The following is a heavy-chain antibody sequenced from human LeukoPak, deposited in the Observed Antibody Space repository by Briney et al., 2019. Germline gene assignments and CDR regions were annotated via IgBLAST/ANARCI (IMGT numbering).Heavy chain of an antibody. J-gene: IGHJ5*02. D-gene: IGHD4/OR15-4a*01. CDR2: ISAYNGNT. CDR1: GYTFTSYG. CDR3: ARHSANHNWFDP. V-gene: IGHV1-18*01. Sequence: ASVKVSCKASGYTFTSYGISWVRQAPGQGLEWIGWISAYNGNTNYAQKLQGRVTMTTDTSTSTAYMELRSLRSDDTAVYYCARHSANHNWFDPWGQGTLVTVSS.